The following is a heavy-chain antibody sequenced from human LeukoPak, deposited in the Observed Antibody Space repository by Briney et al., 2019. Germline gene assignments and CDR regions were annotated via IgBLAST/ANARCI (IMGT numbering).Heavy chain of an antibody. V-gene: IGHV3-74*01. J-gene: IGHJ4*02. Sequence: GGSLRLSCAASGFTFSSYAMSWVRQAPGKGLVWVSHINSDGSWTSYADSVKGRFTISKDNAKYTVYLQMNSLRAEDTAVYYCVSFYETYWGRGTLVTVSS. CDR1: GFTFSSYA. CDR2: INSDGSWT. D-gene: IGHD2/OR15-2a*01. CDR3: VSFYETY.